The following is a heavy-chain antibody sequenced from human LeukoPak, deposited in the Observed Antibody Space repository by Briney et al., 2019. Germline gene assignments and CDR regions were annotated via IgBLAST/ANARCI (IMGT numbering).Heavy chain of an antibody. V-gene: IGHV1-46*03. Sequence: ASVKVSCKASGYTFTSYYMHWVRQAPGQGLEWMGIINPSGGSTSYAQKFQGRVTMTRDTSTSTVYMELSSLRSEDTAVYYCATVTTEYYYHYGMDVWGQGTTVTVSS. CDR1: GYTFTSYY. CDR3: ATVTTEYYYHYGMDV. D-gene: IGHD4-17*01. CDR2: INPSGGST. J-gene: IGHJ6*02.